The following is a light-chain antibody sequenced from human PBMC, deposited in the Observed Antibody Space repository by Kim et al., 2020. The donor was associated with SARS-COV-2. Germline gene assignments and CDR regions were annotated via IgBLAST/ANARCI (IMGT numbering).Light chain of an antibody. CDR2: ENY. CDR3: AAWDNSLSVHYV. J-gene: IGLJ1*01. CDR1: SSNIGSNY. V-gene: IGLV1-47*01. Sequence: QKVNISGSGSSSNIGSNYVYWYQQLPGAAPKLPIYENYQRPSGVPDRFSGSKSGTSAYLAISGLRSEDEADYYCAAWDNSLSVHYVFGTGTKVTVL.